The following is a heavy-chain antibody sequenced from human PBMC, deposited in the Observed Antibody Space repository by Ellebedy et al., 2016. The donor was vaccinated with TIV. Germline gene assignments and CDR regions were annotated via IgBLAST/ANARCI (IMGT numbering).Heavy chain of an antibody. J-gene: IGHJ3*02. CDR3: AREVWGGGAFDI. CDR2: INHSGST. CDR1: GGSFSGYY. V-gene: IGHV4-34*01. Sequence: GSLRLXXAVYGGSFSGYYWSWIRQPPGKGLEWIGEINHSGSTNYNPSLKSRVTISVDTSKNQFSLKLSSVTAADTAVYYCAREVWGGGAFDIWGQGTMVTVSS. D-gene: IGHD3-16*01.